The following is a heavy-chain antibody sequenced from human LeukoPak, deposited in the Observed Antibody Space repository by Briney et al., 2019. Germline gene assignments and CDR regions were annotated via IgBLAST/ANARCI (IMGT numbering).Heavy chain of an antibody. CDR2: IKQDGSEK. V-gene: IGHV3-7*01. Sequence: GGSLRLSCAASGFTFSSYWMSWVRQAPGKGLEWVANIKQDGSEKYYVDSVKGRFTISRDNAKNSLYLQMNSLRAEDTAVYYCARLNYYDSSVGFDYWGQGTLVTVSS. J-gene: IGHJ4*02. CDR3: ARLNYYDSSVGFDY. CDR1: GFTFSSYW. D-gene: IGHD3-22*01.